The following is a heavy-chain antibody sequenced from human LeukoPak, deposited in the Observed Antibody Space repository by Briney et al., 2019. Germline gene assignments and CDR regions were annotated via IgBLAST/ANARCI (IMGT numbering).Heavy chain of an antibody. CDR1: GYSFTSYW. Sequence: GESLKISGKGSGYSFTSYWIVWVRQMPGKGLEWMGIIYPGDSDTRYSPSFQGQVTISADKSISTAYLQWSSLKASDTAMYYCARRGTYYYGSGSYLPGSYAMDVWGQGTTVTVAS. CDR3: ARRGTYYYGSGSYLPGSYAMDV. J-gene: IGHJ6*02. D-gene: IGHD3-10*01. CDR2: IYPGDSDT. V-gene: IGHV5-51*01.